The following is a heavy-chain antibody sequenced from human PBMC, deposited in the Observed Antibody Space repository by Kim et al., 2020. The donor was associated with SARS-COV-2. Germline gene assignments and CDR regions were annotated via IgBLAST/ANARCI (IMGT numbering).Heavy chain of an antibody. D-gene: IGHD3-10*01. Sequence: SETLSLTCAVYGGSFSGYYWSWIRQPPGKGLEWIGEINHSGSTNYNPSLKSRVTISVDTSKNQFSLKLSSVTAADTAVYYCARGSSRWNKSITMVRGAIDYWGQGTLVTVSS. V-gene: IGHV4-34*01. CDR1: GGSFSGYY. CDR2: INHSGST. CDR3: ARGSSRWNKSITMVRGAIDY. J-gene: IGHJ4*02.